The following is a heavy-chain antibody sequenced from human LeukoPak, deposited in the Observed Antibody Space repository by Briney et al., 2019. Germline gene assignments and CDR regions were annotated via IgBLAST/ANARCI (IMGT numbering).Heavy chain of an antibody. D-gene: IGHD5-24*01. V-gene: IGHV4-39*07. J-gene: IGHJ4*02. Sequence: PSETLSLTCTVSGGSIIDTGYYWDWIRQSPGKGLEWIGSIFYTGSTNYNPSLKSRVTISVDTSKNQFSLKLSSVTAADTAVYYCAREGQGYRSYFDYWGQGTLVTVSS. CDR2: IFYTGST. CDR3: AREGQGYRSYFDY. CDR1: GGSIIDTGYY.